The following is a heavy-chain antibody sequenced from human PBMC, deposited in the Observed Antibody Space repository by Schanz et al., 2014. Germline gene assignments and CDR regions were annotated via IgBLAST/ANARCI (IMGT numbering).Heavy chain of an antibody. Sequence: QVQLVQSGAEVKKPGSSVKVSCKASGDTFRSYTINWVRQAPGQGLEWMGRIIPILGIANYAQNFQGRVTITADKSTSTAYMELSSLRSEDTAMYYCARDYYDSSGYYYCDYWGQGTLVTVSS. J-gene: IGHJ4*02. CDR1: GDTFRSYT. D-gene: IGHD3-22*01. V-gene: IGHV1-69*08. CDR2: IIPILGIA. CDR3: ARDYYDSSGYYYCDY.